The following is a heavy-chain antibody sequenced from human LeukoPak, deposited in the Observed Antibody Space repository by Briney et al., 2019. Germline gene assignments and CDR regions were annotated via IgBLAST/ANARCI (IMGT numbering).Heavy chain of an antibody. CDR1: GFTVSSNY. CDR3: ARLSSSSSRDY. Sequence: GGSLRLSCAASGFTVSSNYMSWVRQAPGKGLEWVSVIYSGGSTYYADSVKGRFTISRDNSENTLYLQMNSLRAEDTAVYYCARLSSSSSRDYWGQGTLVTVSS. J-gene: IGHJ4*02. CDR2: IYSGGST. V-gene: IGHV3-66*01. D-gene: IGHD6-13*01.